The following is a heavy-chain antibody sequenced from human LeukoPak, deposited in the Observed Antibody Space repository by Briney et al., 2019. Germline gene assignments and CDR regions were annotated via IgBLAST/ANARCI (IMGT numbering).Heavy chain of an antibody. CDR1: GFTFTSHV. D-gene: IGHD6-19*01. CDR2: ISQDGGTK. V-gene: IGHV3-30-3*01. Sequence: PGRSLRLSCAASGFTFTSHVMHWVRQAPGKGLEWVAVISQDGGTKFYADSVRGRFTISRDNSKNTLFLQMNTSPEDTAVYYCAKGAVVGTIGNFDDWGRGTLVTVSS. J-gene: IGHJ4*02. CDR3: AKGAVVGTIGNFDD.